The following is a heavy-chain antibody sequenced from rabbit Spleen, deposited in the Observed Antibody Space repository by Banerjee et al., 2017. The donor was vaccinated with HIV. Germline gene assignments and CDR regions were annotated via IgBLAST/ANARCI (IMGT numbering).Heavy chain of an antibody. CDR1: GVSFSISSY. CDR2: IDSGSSGFT. D-gene: IGHD2-1*01. Sequence: QSLEESGGDLVKPGASLTLTCTASGVSFSISSYMCWVRQAPGKGLEWIACIDSGSSGFTYFASWAKGRFTISKTSSTTVTLQMTSLTAADTATYFCARSTYGYDDYGDLYYAAMDLWGQGTLVTVS. J-gene: IGHJ6*01. V-gene: IGHV1S40*01. CDR3: ARSTYGYDDYGDLYYAAMDL.